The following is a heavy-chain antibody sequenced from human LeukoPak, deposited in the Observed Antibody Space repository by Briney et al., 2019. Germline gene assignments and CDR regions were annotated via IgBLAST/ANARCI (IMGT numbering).Heavy chain of an antibody. CDR2: ISYDGSNK. J-gene: IGHJ4*02. V-gene: IGHV3-30-3*01. CDR3: ARDLGPLFAFDY. D-gene: IGHD2-21*01. CDR1: GFTVSSNY. Sequence: GGSLRLSCAASGFTVSSNYMSWVRQAPGMGLEWVAVISYDGSNKYYADSVKGRFTISRDNSKNTLYPQMNSLRAEDTAVYYCARDLGPLFAFDYWGQGTLVTVSS.